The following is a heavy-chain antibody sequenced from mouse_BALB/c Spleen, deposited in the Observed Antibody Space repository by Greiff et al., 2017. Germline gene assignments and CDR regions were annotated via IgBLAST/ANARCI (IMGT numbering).Heavy chain of an antibody. J-gene: IGHJ3*01. CDR1: GFTFSDYY. Sequence: DVHLVESGGGLVMPGGSLKLSCAASGFTFSDYYMYWVRQTPEKRLEWVATISDGGSYTYYPDSVKGRFTISRDNAKNNLYLQMSSLKSEDTAVYYCATCYGYSWFAYWGQGTLVTVSA. V-gene: IGHV5-4*02. D-gene: IGHD1-2*01. CDR3: ATCYGYSWFAY. CDR2: ISDGGSYT.